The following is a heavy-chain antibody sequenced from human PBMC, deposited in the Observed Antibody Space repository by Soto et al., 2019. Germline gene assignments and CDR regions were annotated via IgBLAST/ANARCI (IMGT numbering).Heavy chain of an antibody. D-gene: IGHD3-16*01. CDR1: DGSISYTAYY. CDR3: ARRHLISPPG. V-gene: IGHV4-39*01. J-gene: IGHJ6*04. CDR2: IYGGGNT. Sequence: SETLSLTCTVSDGSISYTAYYWGWFRQPPGKGLELIGSIYGGGNTFHNPSLTSRVTISVDSSKHQLSLKLTSVTAADTAVYSCARRHLISPPGGGEGTTVNVSS.